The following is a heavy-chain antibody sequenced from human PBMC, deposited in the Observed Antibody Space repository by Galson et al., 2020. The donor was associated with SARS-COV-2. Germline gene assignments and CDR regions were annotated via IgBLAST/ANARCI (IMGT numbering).Heavy chain of an antibody. CDR1: GFTVSGNY. D-gene: IGHD3-16*02. J-gene: IGHJ5*02. Sequence: GESLKISCAASGFTVSGNYMTWVRQAPGKGLEWVSVLYGGGTIYYADSVKGRFTISRDNSKNTLYLQMNSLRAEDTAVYYCARGLLSYNCFDPWGQGTLVTVSS. CDR3: ARGLLSYNCFDP. CDR2: LYGGGTI. V-gene: IGHV3-66*01.